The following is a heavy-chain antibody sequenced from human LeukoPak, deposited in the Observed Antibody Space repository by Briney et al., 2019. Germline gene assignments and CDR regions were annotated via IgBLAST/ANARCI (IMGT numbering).Heavy chain of an antibody. CDR1: GFSFSNYW. V-gene: IGHV3-7*01. D-gene: IGHD2-15*01. J-gene: IGHJ4*02. Sequence: SGGSLRLSCAASGFSFSNYWMSWVRQAPGKGLEWVANIKQDGSDKYYVDSVKGRFTVSRDNAKNSLYLQMNSLRAEDTAVYYCARSGHCSGGSCYAGFAKYWGQGTLVTVSS. CDR3: ARSGHCSGGSCYAGFAKY. CDR2: IKQDGSDK.